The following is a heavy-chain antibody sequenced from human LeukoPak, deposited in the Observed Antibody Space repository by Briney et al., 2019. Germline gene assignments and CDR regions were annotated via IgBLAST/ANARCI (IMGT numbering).Heavy chain of an antibody. D-gene: IGHD5-24*01. J-gene: IGHJ6*02. Sequence: EASVKVSCKASGGTFSSYAISWVRQAPGQGLEWMGGIIPIFGTANYAQKFQGRVTITADESTSTAYMELSSLRSEDTAVYYCSVHRGRWLQLTQLASYYYYGMDGWGQGTTGTGSS. CDR2: IIPIFGTA. CDR1: GGTFSSYA. CDR3: SVHRGRWLQLTQLASYYYYGMDG. V-gene: IGHV1-69*13.